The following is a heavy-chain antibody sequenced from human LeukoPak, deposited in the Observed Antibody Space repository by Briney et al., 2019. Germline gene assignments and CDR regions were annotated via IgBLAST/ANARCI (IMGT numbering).Heavy chain of an antibody. J-gene: IGHJ3*02. D-gene: IGHD2-15*01. CDR1: GFTFSSYW. CDR3: ARDVFEGYCSGGSCYSGRAFDI. Sequence: PGGSLRLSCAASGFTFSSYWMSWVRQASGKGLEWVANIKQDGSEKYYVDSVKGRFTISRDNAKNSLYLQMNSLRAEDTAVYYCARDVFEGYCSGGSCYSGRAFDIWGQGTMVTVSS. V-gene: IGHV3-7*03. CDR2: IKQDGSEK.